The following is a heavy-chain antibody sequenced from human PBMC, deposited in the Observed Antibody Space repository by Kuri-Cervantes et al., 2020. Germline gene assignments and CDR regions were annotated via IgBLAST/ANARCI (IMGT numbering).Heavy chain of an antibody. V-gene: IGHV4-61*05. CDR1: GGSISSSSYY. Sequence: SETLSLTCTVSGGSISSSSYYWGWIRQPPGKGLEWIGYIYYSGSTNYNPSLKSRVTISVDTSKNQFSLKLSSVTAADTAVYYCARDTSSGSLGYYYYGMDVWGQGTTVTVSS. J-gene: IGHJ6*02. CDR2: IYYSGST. D-gene: IGHD3-10*01. CDR3: ARDTSSGSLGYYYYGMDV.